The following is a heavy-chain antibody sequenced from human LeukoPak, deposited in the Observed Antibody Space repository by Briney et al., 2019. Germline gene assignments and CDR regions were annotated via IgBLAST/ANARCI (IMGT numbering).Heavy chain of an antibody. CDR3: AVTLGYCSSTSCHNNWFDP. V-gene: IGHV4-39*07. CDR2: INHSGST. CDR1: GGSISSSSYY. Sequence: SSETLSLTCTVSGGSISSSSYYWGWIRQPPGKGLEWIGEINHSGSTNYNPSLKSRVTISVDTSKNQFSLKLSSVTAADTAVYYCAVTLGYCSSTSCHNNWFDPWGQGTLVTVSS. J-gene: IGHJ5*02. D-gene: IGHD2-2*02.